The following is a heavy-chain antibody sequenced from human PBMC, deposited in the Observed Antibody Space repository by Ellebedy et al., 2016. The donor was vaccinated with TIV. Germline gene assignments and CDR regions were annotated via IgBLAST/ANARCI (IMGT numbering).Heavy chain of an antibody. CDR1: GFPFINHA. Sequence: GESLKISCAASGFPFINHALSWVRQAPGQGLEWVANINQDGRTTNYVDSVKGRFTISRDNAKNSLYLQLNSLRVDDTAMYYCATDKVCFTFDIWGRGTMVTVSS. CDR3: ATDKVCFTFDI. J-gene: IGHJ3*02. CDR2: INQDGRTT. V-gene: IGHV3-7*01.